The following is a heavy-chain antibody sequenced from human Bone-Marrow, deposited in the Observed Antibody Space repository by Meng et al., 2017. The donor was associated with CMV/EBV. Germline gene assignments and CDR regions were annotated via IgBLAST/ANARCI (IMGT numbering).Heavy chain of an antibody. CDR1: GFTFDDYA. CDR3: AKSGGWYHPFDD. Sequence: GGSLRLSCAASGFTFDDYAMHWVRQAPGKGLEWVSLISWDGGSTYYADSVKGRFTISRDNAKNSLYLQMSSLRAEDTAVYYCAKSGGWYHPFDDWGQGTLVTVAS. J-gene: IGHJ4*02. CDR2: ISWDGGST. V-gene: IGHV3-43D*03. D-gene: IGHD2-2*01.